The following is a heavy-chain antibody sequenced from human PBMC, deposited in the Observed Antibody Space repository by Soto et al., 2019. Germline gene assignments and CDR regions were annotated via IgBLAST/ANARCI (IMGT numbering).Heavy chain of an antibody. J-gene: IGHJ4*02. CDR3: AKDRGAAYYDILTGYFDY. Sequence: GGSLRLSCAASGFTFDDYAMHWVRQAPGKGLEWVSGISWNSGSIGYADSVKGRFTISRDNAKNSLYLQMNSLRAEDTALYYCAKDRGAAYYDILTGYFDYWGQGTLVTVSS. CDR2: ISWNSGSI. CDR1: GFTFDDYA. V-gene: IGHV3-9*01. D-gene: IGHD3-9*01.